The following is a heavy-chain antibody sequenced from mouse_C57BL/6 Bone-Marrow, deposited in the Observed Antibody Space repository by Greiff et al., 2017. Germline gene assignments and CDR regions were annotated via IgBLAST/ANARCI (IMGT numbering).Heavy chain of an antibody. CDR2: IDPANGNT. Sequence: EVQLQQSVAELVRPGASVKLSCTASGFNIKNNYMHWVKQRPEQGLEWIGRIDPANGNTKYAPKFQGKATITADTSSNTAYLQLSSLTSEDTAIYYCARRGLRYWYVDVWGTGTTVTVSS. D-gene: IGHD2-4*01. J-gene: IGHJ1*03. CDR1: GFNIKNNY. CDR3: ARRGLRYWYVDV. V-gene: IGHV14-3*01.